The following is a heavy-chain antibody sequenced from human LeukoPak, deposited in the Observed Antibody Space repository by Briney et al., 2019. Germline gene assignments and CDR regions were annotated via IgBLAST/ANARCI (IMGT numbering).Heavy chain of an antibody. CDR1: VGTVNRYA. D-gene: IGHD3-16*02. CDR3: ARDIGIGSYYMDF. Sequence: SDKVSCKASVGTVNRYAIIWVRQAPGARLEWMGVIIPIFGTANYAQKFQGRVTITTDESTSTAYMELSSLRSEDTAVYYCARDIGIGSYYMDFWGKGTTVSVSS. V-gene: IGHV1-69*05. CDR2: IIPIFGTA. J-gene: IGHJ6*03.